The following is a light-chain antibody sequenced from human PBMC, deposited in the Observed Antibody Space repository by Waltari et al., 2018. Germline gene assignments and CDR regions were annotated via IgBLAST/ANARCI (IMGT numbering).Light chain of an antibody. CDR1: SSDVGGYKY. CDR3: SSYTGASTWV. Sequence: QSALTQPASASGSPGQSITISCTGTSSDVGGYKYVSWHQQHPGKAPKLTIYDVSNRPSGVSNRFSGSKSGNTASLTISGLQAEDEAEYFCSSYTGASTWVFGGGTKLTVL. CDR2: DVS. V-gene: IGLV2-14*03. J-gene: IGLJ3*02.